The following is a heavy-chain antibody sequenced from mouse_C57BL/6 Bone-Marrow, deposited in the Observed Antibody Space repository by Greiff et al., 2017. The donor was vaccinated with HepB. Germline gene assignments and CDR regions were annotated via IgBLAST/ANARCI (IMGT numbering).Heavy chain of an antibody. CDR3: ARQNYYGSSYWFAY. D-gene: IGHD1-1*01. V-gene: IGHV5-17*01. CDR2: ISSGSSTI. Sequence: DVKLVESGGGLVKPGGSLKLSCAASGFTFSDYGMHWVRQAPEKGLEWVAYISSGSSTIYYADTVKGRFTISRDNAKNTLFLQMTSLRSEDTAMYYCARQNYYGSSYWFAYWGQGTLVTVSA. J-gene: IGHJ3*01. CDR1: GFTFSDYG.